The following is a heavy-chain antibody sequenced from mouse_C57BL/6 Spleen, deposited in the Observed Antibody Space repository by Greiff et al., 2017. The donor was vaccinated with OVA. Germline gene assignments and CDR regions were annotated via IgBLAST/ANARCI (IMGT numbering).Heavy chain of an antibody. CDR2: IRSKSNNYAT. D-gene: IGHD1-1*01. CDR1: GFSFNTYA. V-gene: IGHV10-1*01. CDR3: VGRGYGSIYAMVY. J-gene: IGHJ4*01. Sequence: EVKLMESGGGLVQPKGSLKLSCAASGFSFNTYAMNWVRQAPGKGLEWVARIRSKSNNYATYYAVSVKARFTICRDDSESMLYLQMTNLRTEGTAMYYCVGRGYGSIYAMVYWGQGTSVTVSS.